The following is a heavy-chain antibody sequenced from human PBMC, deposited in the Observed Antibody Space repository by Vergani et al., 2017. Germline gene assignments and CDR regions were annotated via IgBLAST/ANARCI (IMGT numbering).Heavy chain of an antibody. Sequence: EVQLVESGGGSVQSGGSLRLSCAASGFTFSRYWMHWVRQAPGKGLVWVSCIKSDGSSTSYADSVKGRFTISRDNAKKTLYLQMNSLRAEDTAVYYCVASDYYYNYYMDVWGKGTTVTVSS. CDR2: IKSDGSST. CDR1: GFTFSRYW. CDR3: VASDYYYNYYMDV. V-gene: IGHV3-74*01. J-gene: IGHJ6*03.